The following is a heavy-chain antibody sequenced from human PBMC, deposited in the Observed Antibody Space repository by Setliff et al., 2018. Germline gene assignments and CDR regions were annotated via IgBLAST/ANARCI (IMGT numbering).Heavy chain of an antibody. V-gene: IGHV5-51*01. CDR3: AQKHQRASWAFDP. J-gene: IGHJ5*02. CDR1: RDSFTNYW. D-gene: IGHD2-2*01. Sequence: GESLKISCKESRDSFTNYWIIWVRQVPGKGLEWMGMIFPADADARYNPSFKGQVTMSLDRSITTAYLQWDSLKASDTAIYYCAQKHQRASWAFDPWGRGTLVTVSS. CDR2: IFPADADA.